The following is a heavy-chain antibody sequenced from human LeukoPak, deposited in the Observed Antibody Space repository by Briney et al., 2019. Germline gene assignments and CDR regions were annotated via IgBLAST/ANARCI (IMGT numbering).Heavy chain of an antibody. V-gene: IGHV3-33*01. CDR1: GFTFSSYG. J-gene: IGHJ4*02. D-gene: IGHD5-18*01. Sequence: GRSLRLSCAASGFTFSSYGMHWVRQAPGKGLEWVAVIWYDGSNKYYADSVKGRFTISRDNSKNTLYLQMNSLRAEDTAVYYCATSYSYGPFDYWGQGTLVTVSS. CDR3: ATSYSYGPFDY. CDR2: IWYDGSNK.